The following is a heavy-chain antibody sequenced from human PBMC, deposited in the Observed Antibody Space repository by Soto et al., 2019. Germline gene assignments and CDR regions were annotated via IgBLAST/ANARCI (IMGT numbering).Heavy chain of an antibody. Sequence: EVQLVESGGGLIQPGGSLRLSCAASGFTVQSNYMTWVRQAPGKGLEWVSVLYSDNSAYYADSVRGRFTISRDNSKNTVYLQMNSLRAEDTAKYYCTSGIVPITYWGQGTLVTVSS. CDR1: GFTVQSNY. D-gene: IGHD1-20*01. CDR3: TSGIVPITY. J-gene: IGHJ4*02. CDR2: LYSDNSA. V-gene: IGHV3-53*01.